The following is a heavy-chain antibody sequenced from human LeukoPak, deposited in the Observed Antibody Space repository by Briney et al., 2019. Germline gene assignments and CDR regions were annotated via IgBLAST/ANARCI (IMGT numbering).Heavy chain of an antibody. Sequence: PGGSLRLSCAASGFTFSSYGMHWVRQAPGKGLEWVAVISYDGSNKYYADSVKGRFTISRDNSKNTLYLQMNSLRAEDTAVYYCAKDPAYLQGLIDYWGQGTLVTVSS. D-gene: IGHD6-19*01. CDR3: AKDPAYLQGLIDY. J-gene: IGHJ4*02. V-gene: IGHV3-30*18. CDR2: ISYDGSNK. CDR1: GFTFSSYG.